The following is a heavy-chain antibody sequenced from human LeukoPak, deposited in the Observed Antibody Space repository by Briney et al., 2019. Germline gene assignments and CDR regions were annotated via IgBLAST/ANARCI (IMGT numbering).Heavy chain of an antibody. CDR1: GGSISSYY. J-gene: IGHJ2*01. CDR3: ARTIAAAGNWYFDL. Sequence: SETLSLSCTVSGGSISSYYWSWIRQPPGKGLEWIEYIYTSGSTNYNPSLKSRVTISVDTSKNQFSLKLSSVTAADTAVYYCARTIAAAGNWYFDLWGRGTLVTVSS. V-gene: IGHV4-4*09. D-gene: IGHD6-13*01. CDR2: IYTSGST.